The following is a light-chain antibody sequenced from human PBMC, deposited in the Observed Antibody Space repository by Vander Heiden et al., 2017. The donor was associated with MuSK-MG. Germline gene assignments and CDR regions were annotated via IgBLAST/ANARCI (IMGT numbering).Light chain of an antibody. CDR1: KLGDKY. CDR2: QDS. Sequence: SYELTQPPSVSVSPGQTASITCSGDKLGDKYACWYQQKPGQSPVLVIYQDSKRPSGIPERGSGSNSGNNATMNISGTQAMDDADDYCQEWDGSTEVVFGGGTKLTVL. CDR3: QEWDGSTEVV. J-gene: IGLJ2*01. V-gene: IGLV3-1*01.